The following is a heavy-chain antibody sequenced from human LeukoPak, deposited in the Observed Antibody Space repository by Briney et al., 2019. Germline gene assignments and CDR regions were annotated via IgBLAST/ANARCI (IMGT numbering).Heavy chain of an antibody. CDR2: IEYRGNT. J-gene: IGHJ4*02. CDR3: ARGGIFGVVKKIKNYFDY. V-gene: IGHV4-59*01. Sequence: SETLSLTCSVSGTSINNYYWSWIRQSPVKGLEWIGYIEYRGNTNYNPSLKSRVTISVGTSKNQFSLKMTSVTAADTAVYYCARGGIFGVVKKIKNYFDYWGQGTLVTVSS. CDR1: GTSINNYY. D-gene: IGHD3-3*01.